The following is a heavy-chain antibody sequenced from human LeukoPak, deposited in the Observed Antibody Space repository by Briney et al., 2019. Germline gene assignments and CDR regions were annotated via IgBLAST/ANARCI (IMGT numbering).Heavy chain of an antibody. CDR3: AKSMRYYYDSSGYP. CDR1: GFTFSSYA. CDR2: ISSNGGST. D-gene: IGHD3-22*01. Sequence: GGSLRLSCAASGFTFSSYAMYWVRQAPGKGLEYVSAISSNGGSTHYANSVKGRFTISRDNSKNTLYLQMGSLRAEDTAVYYCAKSMRYYYDSSGYPWGQGTLVTVSS. V-gene: IGHV3-64*01. J-gene: IGHJ4*02.